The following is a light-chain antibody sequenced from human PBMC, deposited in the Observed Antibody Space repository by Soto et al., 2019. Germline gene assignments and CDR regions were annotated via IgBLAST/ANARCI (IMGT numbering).Light chain of an antibody. CDR1: QTISTY. V-gene: IGKV1-39*01. CDR2: AAS. CDR3: QQSYRTPLT. Sequence: DIQMTQSPSSLTASVGDRVTITCPASQTISTYLNWYQQKPGKAPKLMIHAASSLQSGVPSRFSGSGSGTDCTLTISSLQPEDFATYYCQQSYRTPLTFGPGTKVDIK. J-gene: IGKJ3*01.